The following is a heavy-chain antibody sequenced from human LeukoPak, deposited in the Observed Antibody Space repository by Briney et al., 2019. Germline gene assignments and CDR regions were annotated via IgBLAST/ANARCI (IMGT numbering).Heavy chain of an antibody. V-gene: IGHV3-23*01. CDR1: GFTFSSYA. D-gene: IGHD6-25*01. CDR3: AKEVKAATNWFDP. J-gene: IGHJ5*02. Sequence: GGSLRLSCAASGFTFSSYAMSWVRQAPGKGLEWVSSISFSGSNTYYADSVKGRFTISRDNLKNTLYLQMNSLGAEDTAVYFCAKEVKAATNWFDPWGQGTLVTVSS. CDR2: ISFSGSNT.